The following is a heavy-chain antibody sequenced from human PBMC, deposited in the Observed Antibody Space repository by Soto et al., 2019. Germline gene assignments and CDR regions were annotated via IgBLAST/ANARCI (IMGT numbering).Heavy chain of an antibody. D-gene: IGHD2-2*01. CDR3: ARGNVVVPAARGYFDY. Sequence: SETLSLTCAVYGGSFSGYYWSWIRQPPGKGLEWIGEINHSGSTNYNPSLKSRVTISVDTSKNQFSLKLSSVTAADTAVYYCARGNVVVPAARGYFDYGGQGTLVTVS. J-gene: IGHJ4*02. V-gene: IGHV4-34*01. CDR1: GGSFSGYY. CDR2: INHSGST.